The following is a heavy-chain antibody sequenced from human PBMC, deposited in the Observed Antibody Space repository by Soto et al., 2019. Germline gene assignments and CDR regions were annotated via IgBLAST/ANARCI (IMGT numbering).Heavy chain of an antibody. D-gene: IGHD3-10*01. CDR2: IYYSGST. V-gene: IGHV4-59*01. Sequence: QVQLQESGPGLVKPSETLSLMCTVSGGSISSNYWSWIRQPPGKGLEYIGYIYYSGSTNYNPSLTNRVTISVDTSKNQFSLKLSSVTAADTDVYYCARGGGFPDYWGQGTLVTVSS. J-gene: IGHJ4*02. CDR3: ARGGGFPDY. CDR1: GGSISSNY.